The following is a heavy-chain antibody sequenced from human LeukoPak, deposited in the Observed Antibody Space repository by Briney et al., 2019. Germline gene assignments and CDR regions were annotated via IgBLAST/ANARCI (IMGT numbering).Heavy chain of an antibody. V-gene: IGHV4-39*07. J-gene: IGHJ6*02. CDR1: GGSISSSRYS. CDR3: ARDRTDIRNMDV. D-gene: IGHD3-9*01. CDR2: IYYSGST. Sequence: PSETLSLTCTVSGGSISSSRYSWGWIRQPPGKGLEWIGSIYYSGSTYYNPSLKSRVTISIDTSKNQFSLNLNSVTAADTAVYYCARDRTDIRNMDVWGQGTTVFVSS.